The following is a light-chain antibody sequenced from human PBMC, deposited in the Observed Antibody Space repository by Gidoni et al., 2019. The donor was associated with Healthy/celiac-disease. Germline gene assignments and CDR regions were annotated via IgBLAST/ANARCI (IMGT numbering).Light chain of an antibody. J-gene: IGLJ2*01. CDR2: NDS. V-gene: IGLV3-25*03. CDR3: QSADSSGTYHVV. Sequence: SYELTQPPSVSVSPGQTARITCSGAALPKQYAYWYQQKPGQAPMLVIYNDSERPSGIPERFSGSSSGTTVTLTISGVQAEDEADYYCQSADSSGTYHVVFGGGTKLTVL. CDR1: ALPKQY.